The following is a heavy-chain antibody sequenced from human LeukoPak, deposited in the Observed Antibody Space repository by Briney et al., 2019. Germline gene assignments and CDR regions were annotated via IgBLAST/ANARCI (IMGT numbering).Heavy chain of an antibody. J-gene: IGHJ4*02. CDR2: ISGSGGST. D-gene: IGHD1-26*01. CDR3: AKTADRIPYSGSYGNYFDY. Sequence: GGSLRLSCAASGFTFSSYAMSWVRQAPGKGLEWVSAISGSGGSTYYADSVKGRFTISRDNSKNTLYLQMNSLRAEDTAVDYCAKTADRIPYSGSYGNYFDYWGQGTLVTVSS. CDR1: GFTFSSYA. V-gene: IGHV3-23*01.